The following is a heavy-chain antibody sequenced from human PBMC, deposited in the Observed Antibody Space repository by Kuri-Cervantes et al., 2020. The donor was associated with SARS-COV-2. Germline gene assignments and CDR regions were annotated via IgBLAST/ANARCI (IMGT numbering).Heavy chain of an antibody. D-gene: IGHD2-21*01. CDR3: YCAPKEGFDS. J-gene: IGHJ4*02. V-gene: IGHV1-8*01. CDR1: ETTFPNYD. CDR2: VKTNSGNT. Sequence: ASVKVSCKAPETTFPNYDINWVRQATGQGLEWMGMVKTNSGNTLYAQIFQGRVTMTRDTSISTVYMELSSLTSEDTAIYYRYCAPKEGFDSWGQGTLVTVSS.